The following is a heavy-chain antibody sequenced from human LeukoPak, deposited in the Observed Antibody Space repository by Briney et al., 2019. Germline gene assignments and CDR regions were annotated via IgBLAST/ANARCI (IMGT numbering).Heavy chain of an antibody. CDR1: GFTFSSYS. D-gene: IGHD4-17*01. J-gene: IGHJ4*02. Sequence: KPGGSLRLSCAASGFTFSSYSLNWVRHAPGKGLEWVSSISSSSSYIYYADSVKGPFTISRDNAKNSLYLQMNSLRAEDTAVYYCARGPGPTTYNYWGQGTLVTVSS. CDR3: ARGPGPTTYNY. V-gene: IGHV3-21*01. CDR2: ISSSSSYI.